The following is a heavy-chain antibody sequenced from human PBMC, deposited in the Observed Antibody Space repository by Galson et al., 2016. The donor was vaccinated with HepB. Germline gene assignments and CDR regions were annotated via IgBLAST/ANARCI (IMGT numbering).Heavy chain of an antibody. V-gene: IGHV3-73*01. Sequence: SLRLSCAASGFTFSGSAMHWVRQASGKGLEWVGRIRSKGNNYATDYAASVRGRFTISRDDSNNTAYLQMNSLRAEDTAVYYCARDGATFDYWGQGSLVTVSS. D-gene: IGHD3-16*01. CDR3: ARDGATFDY. J-gene: IGHJ4*02. CDR2: IRSKGNNYAT. CDR1: GFTFSGSA.